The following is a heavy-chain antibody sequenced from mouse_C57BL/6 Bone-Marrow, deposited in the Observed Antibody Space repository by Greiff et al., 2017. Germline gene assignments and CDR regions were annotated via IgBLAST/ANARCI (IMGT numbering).Heavy chain of an antibody. CDR1: GYTFTSYW. J-gene: IGHJ2*01. D-gene: IGHD2-14*01. CDR2: IDPSDSYT. Sequence: QVQLQQPGAELVRPGTSVKLSCKASGYTFTSYWMHWVKQRPGQGLEWIGVIDPSDSYTNYNQKFKGKATLTVDTSSSTAYMQLSSLTSEDSAVYYGARGGGNYFDYWGQGTTLTVSS. CDR3: ARGGGNYFDY. V-gene: IGHV1-59*01.